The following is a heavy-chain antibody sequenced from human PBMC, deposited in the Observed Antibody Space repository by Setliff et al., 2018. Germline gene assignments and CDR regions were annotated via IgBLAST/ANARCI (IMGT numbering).Heavy chain of an antibody. V-gene: IGHV4-39*07. J-gene: IGHJ6*02. CDR2: IYYSGST. Sequence: ETLSLTCTVSGGSISSSSYYWGWIRRPPGKGLEWIGSIYYSGSTYYNPSLKSRVTISVDTSKNQFSLKLSSVTAADTAVYYCARDRVTTLENYYYYYGMDVWGQGTTVTVSS. CDR3: ARDRVTTLENYYYYYGMDV. D-gene: IGHD4-17*01. CDR1: GGSISSSSYY.